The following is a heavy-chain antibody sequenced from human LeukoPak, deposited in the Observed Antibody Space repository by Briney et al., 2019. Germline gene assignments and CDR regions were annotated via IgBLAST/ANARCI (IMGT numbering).Heavy chain of an antibody. CDR2: ISTSGSTI. Sequence: GGSLRLSCAASGFIFSSYSMNWVRRAPGKGLEWVSYISTSGSTIHYTDSVKGRFTFSRDNAKNSLYLQMNSLKAEDTAVYYCVRGMVQSVSTPFDCWGQGTLVTVSS. V-gene: IGHV3-48*04. CDR1: GFIFSSYS. J-gene: IGHJ4*02. D-gene: IGHD4/OR15-4a*01. CDR3: VRGMVQSVSTPFDC.